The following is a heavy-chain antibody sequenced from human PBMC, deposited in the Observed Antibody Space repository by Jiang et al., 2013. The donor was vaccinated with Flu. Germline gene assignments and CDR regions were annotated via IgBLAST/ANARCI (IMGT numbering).Heavy chain of an antibody. D-gene: IGHD3-10*01. CDR2: INAGNGNT. Sequence: FTSYAMHWVRQAPGQRLEWMGWINAGNGNTRYSQNFQDRVIITMDTSASTAYMDLSSLRSEDTAVYYCARWGSGSSSDYWGQGALVTVSS. CDR1: FTSYA. J-gene: IGHJ4*02. V-gene: IGHV1-3*01. CDR3: ARWGSGSSSDY.